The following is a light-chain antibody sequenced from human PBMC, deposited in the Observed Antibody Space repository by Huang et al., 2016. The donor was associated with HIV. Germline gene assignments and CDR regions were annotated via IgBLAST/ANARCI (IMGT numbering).Light chain of an antibody. CDR2: DAA. V-gene: IGKV3-11*01. CDR3: QQRSNWA. J-gene: IGKJ5*01. Sequence: EIVLTQSPATLSLSPGERATLSCRASQSIRNDIAWYQQKPGHAPRLLIYDAANRATGIPARFSGSGSGTDFTLTISSLEPEDFAVYFCQQRSNWAFGQGTRLEIK. CDR1: QSIRND.